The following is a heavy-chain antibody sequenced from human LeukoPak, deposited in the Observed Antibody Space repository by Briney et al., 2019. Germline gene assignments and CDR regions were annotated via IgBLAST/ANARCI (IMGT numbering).Heavy chain of an antibody. V-gene: IGHV3-23*01. J-gene: IGHJ4*02. Sequence: ETLSLSCTVSGGSISSSSYYWGWIRQPPGKGLGWVSAIGGVIDDTYYADSVKGRFTISRDNSKNTVYLQMNSLRAEDAAVYCCAKDRISRDGMWNFDYWGRGTLVTVSS. D-gene: IGHD5-24*01. CDR3: AKDRISRDGMWNFDY. CDR2: IGGVIDDT. CDR1: GGSISSSSYY.